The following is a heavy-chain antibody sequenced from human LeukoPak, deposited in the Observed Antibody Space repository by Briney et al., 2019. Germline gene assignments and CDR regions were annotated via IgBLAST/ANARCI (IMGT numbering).Heavy chain of an antibody. V-gene: IGHV3-9*01. Sequence: PGGSLRLSCAASGFTFDDYAMHWVRQAPGKGLEWVSGISWNSGSIGYADSVKGRFTISRDNAKNSLYLQMNSLRAGDTALYYCAAMGSSYGIWGQGTLVTVSS. CDR3: AAMGSSYGI. D-gene: IGHD5-18*01. CDR1: GFTFDDYA. J-gene: IGHJ4*02. CDR2: ISWNSGSI.